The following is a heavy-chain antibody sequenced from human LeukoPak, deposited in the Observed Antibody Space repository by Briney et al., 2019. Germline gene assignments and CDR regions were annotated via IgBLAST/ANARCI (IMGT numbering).Heavy chain of an antibody. CDR3: ARAYYYGSGSSLFDY. CDR2: IYYSGST. J-gene: IGHJ4*02. Sequence: SETLSLTCTVSGGSISSYYWSWIRQPPGKGLEWIGYIYYSGSTNYNPSLKSRVTISVDTSKNQFSLKLSSVTAADTAVYYCARAYYYGSGSSLFDYWGQGTLVTVSS. V-gene: IGHV4-59*12. CDR1: GGSISSYY. D-gene: IGHD3-10*01.